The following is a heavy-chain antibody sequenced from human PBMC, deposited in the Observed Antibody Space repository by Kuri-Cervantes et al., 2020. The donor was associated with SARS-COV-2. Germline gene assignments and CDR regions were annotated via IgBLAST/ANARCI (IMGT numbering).Heavy chain of an antibody. V-gene: IGHV3-7*05. CDR2: IKQDGSEK. CDR1: GFTFSSYW. D-gene: IGHD3-10*01. CDR3: ARDQVNMVRGVGKRDYYYYYGMDV. J-gene: IGHJ6*02. Sequence: ETLSLTCAASGFTFSSYWMSWVRQAPGKGLEWVANIKQDGSEKYYADSVKGRFTISRDNAKNSLYLQMNSLRAEDTAVYYCARDQVNMVRGVGKRDYYYYYGMDVWGQGTTVTVSS.